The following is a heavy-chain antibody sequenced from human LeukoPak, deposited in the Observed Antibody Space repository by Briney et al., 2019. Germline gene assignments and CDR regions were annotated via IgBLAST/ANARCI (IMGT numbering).Heavy chain of an antibody. CDR2: ISHDGSNK. CDR1: GFTFSSYG. D-gene: IGHD1-26*01. V-gene: IGHV3-30*18. Sequence: GRSLRLSCAASGFTFSSYGMHWVRQAPGKGLECVAVISHDGSNKYYADSVKGRFTISRDNSKNTLYLQMNSLRAEDTAVYYCAKAMWESGDYYFDYWGQGTLVTVSS. CDR3: AKAMWESGDYYFDY. J-gene: IGHJ4*02.